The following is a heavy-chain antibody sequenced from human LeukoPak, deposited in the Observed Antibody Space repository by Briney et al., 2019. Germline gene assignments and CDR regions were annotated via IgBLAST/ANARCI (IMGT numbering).Heavy chain of an antibody. J-gene: IGHJ4*02. CDR1: GFTFTTYA. CDR3: ARDGGSYLQPTDY. V-gene: IGHV3-23*01. Sequence: PGGSLSLSCAASGFTFTTYAMSWVRQAPGKGLEWVSSITGSGDSTYYADSVKGRFTISRDNSKNTLYLQMNSLRAEDTAVYHCARDGGSYLQPTDYWGQGTLVTVSS. D-gene: IGHD1-26*01. CDR2: ITGSGDST.